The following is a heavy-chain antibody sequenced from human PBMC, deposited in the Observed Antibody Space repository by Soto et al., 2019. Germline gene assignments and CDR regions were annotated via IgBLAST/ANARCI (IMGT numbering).Heavy chain of an antibody. Sequence: SETLSLTCSVSGGSISSSSYYWGWIRQPPGKGLEWIGSIYYSGSTYYNPSLKSRVSISEDTSKNQFSLKLSSVTAADTAVYYCAGWSFWSRYSIDPWGQGTLVT. CDR2: IYYSGST. V-gene: IGHV4-39*07. D-gene: IGHD3-3*01. CDR3: AGWSFWSRYSIDP. J-gene: IGHJ5*02. CDR1: GGSISSSSYY.